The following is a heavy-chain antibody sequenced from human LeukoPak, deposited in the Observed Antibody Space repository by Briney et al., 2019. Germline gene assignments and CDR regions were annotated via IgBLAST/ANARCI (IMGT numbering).Heavy chain of an antibody. CDR3: AKDRGSGWPYGFDY. J-gene: IGHJ4*02. V-gene: IGHV3-30*02. Sequence: GGSLRLSCAASAFTFSNYGIHWVRQAPGKGLEWVAFIRYDGSNEYYADSVKGRFTISRDNSKNTLYLQMNSLRAEDTAVYYCAKDRGSGWPYGFDYWGQGTLVTVSS. CDR1: AFTFSNYG. D-gene: IGHD6-19*01. CDR2: IRYDGSNE.